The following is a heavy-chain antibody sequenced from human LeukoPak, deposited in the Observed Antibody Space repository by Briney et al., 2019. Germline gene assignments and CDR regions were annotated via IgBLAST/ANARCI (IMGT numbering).Heavy chain of an antibody. CDR3: AQAWRWLQLNY. Sequence: GGSLRLSCAASGFTFSSYGMHWVRQAPGKGLEWVAVISYDGSNKYYADSVKGRFTISRDNSMNTLYLQMNSLRDEDTAVYYCAQAWRWLQLNYWGQGTLATVSS. V-gene: IGHV3-30*18. CDR2: ISYDGSNK. CDR1: GFTFSSYG. J-gene: IGHJ4*02. D-gene: IGHD5-24*01.